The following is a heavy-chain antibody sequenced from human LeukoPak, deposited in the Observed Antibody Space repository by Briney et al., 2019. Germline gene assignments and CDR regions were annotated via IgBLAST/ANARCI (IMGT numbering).Heavy chain of an antibody. Sequence: ASVKVSCKASGYTFTGYYMHWVRQAPGQGLEWMGWINPNSGGTNYAQKFQGRVTMTRDTSISTAYMELSRLRSDDTAVYYCARNHNYAYSGSYYDYWGQGTPVTVSS. D-gene: IGHD1-26*01. CDR1: GYTFTGYY. V-gene: IGHV1-2*02. CDR3: ARNHNYAYSGSYYDY. J-gene: IGHJ4*02. CDR2: INPNSGGT.